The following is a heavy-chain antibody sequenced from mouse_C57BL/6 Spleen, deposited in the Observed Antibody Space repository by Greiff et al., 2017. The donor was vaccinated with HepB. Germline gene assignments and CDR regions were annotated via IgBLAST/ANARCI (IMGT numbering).Heavy chain of an antibody. V-gene: IGHV1-82*01. J-gene: IGHJ1*03. CDR2: IYPGDGDT. CDR1: GYAFSSSW. Sequence: VQLQQSGPELVKPGASVKISCKASGYAFSSSWMNWVKQRPGKGLEWIGRIYPGDGDTNYNGKFKGKATLTADKSSSTAYMQLSSLTSEDSAVYFCASGITTVVHDGYFDVWGTGTTVTVSS. CDR3: ASGITTVVHDGYFDV. D-gene: IGHD1-1*01.